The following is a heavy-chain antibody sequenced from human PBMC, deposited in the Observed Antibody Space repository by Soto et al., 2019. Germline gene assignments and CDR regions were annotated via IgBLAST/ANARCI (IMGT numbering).Heavy chain of an antibody. D-gene: IGHD3-3*01. CDR3: ARENYDFWSGYYLDY. V-gene: IGHV3-74*01. CDR2: IKSDGTVT. Sequence: EVQLVESGGGLVQPGGSLRLSCVVSGITFSTYRMHWVRQAPGKGLVWVLHIKSDGTVTHYTDSVRGRFIISRDNAKNTLFLQMNSLRAEDTAVYYCARENYDFWSGYYLDYWGQGTLVTVSS. CDR1: GITFSTYR. J-gene: IGHJ4*02.